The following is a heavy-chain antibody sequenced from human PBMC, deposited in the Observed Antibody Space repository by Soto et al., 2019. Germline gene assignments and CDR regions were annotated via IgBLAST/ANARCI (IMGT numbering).Heavy chain of an antibody. CDR2: MYSSGST. CDR3: ARHVAGYYGMDV. CDR1: GGFISSSSYY. Sequence: SETLSLTCTVSGGFISSSSYYWGWIRQPPGKGLEWIGSMYSSGSTYYNPSPKGRVTIFIDTSKNQFSLSLNSATAADTAVYYCARHVAGYYGMDVWGQGTTVTVSS. V-gene: IGHV4-39*01. J-gene: IGHJ6*02.